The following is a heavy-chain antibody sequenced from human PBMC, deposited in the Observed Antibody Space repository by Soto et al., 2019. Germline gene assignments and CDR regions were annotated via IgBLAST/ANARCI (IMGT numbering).Heavy chain of an antibody. CDR3: AKAPPVTNYDVY. V-gene: IGHV3-23*01. J-gene: IGHJ4*02. D-gene: IGHD3-3*01. CDR2: ISGSGGST. CDR1: GFTFSSYA. Sequence: GGSLRLSCAASGFTFSSYAMSWVRQAPGKGLEWVSAISGSGGSTYYADSVKGRSTISRDNSRDALYLQMNSLRAEGTAVYYCAKAPPVTNYDVYWGQGSLVTVSS.